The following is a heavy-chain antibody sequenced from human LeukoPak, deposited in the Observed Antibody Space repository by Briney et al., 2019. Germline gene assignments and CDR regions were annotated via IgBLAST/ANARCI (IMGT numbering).Heavy chain of an antibody. CDR1: GGSISSSSYY. V-gene: IGHV4-39*01. J-gene: IGHJ4*02. D-gene: IGHD3-16*01. Sequence: SETLSLTCTVSGGSISSSSYYGGWIRQPPGEGLEWIGSIYYSGSTYYNPSLKSRVTISVDTSKNQFSLKLSPVTAADTAVYYCARLGEVRFLDYWGQGTLVTVSS. CDR2: IYYSGST. CDR3: ARLGEVRFLDY.